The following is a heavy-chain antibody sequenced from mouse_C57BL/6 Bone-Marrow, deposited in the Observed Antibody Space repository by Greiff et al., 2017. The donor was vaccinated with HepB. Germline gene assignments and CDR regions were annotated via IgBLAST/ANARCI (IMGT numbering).Heavy chain of an antibody. V-gene: IGHV1-81*01. CDR3: ARVYDGYPMDY. CDR2: IYPRSGNT. CDR1: GYTFTSYG. D-gene: IGHD2-3*01. Sequence: QVQLQQSGAELARPGASVKLSCKASGYTFTSYGISWVKQRTGQGLEWTGEIYPRSGNTYYNEKFKGKATLTADKSSSTAYMELRSLTSEDSAVYFCARVYDGYPMDYWGQGTSVTVSS. J-gene: IGHJ4*01.